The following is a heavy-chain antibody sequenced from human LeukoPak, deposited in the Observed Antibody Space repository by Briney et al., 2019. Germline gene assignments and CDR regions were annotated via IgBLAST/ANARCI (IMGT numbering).Heavy chain of an antibody. J-gene: IGHJ3*02. Sequence: PGGSLTLSCAASVFTFSTYWMIWGRDAPGEGLEWVAHINQDGRKQYYMDSVKGRFTISRDNAKNSLYLQINARRGEDTAVYFCARVGIAAALDSFDIWGQGTMVTVSS. CDR3: ARVGIAAALDSFDI. V-gene: IGHV3-7*01. CDR2: INQDGRKQ. D-gene: IGHD6-13*01. CDR1: VFTFSTYW.